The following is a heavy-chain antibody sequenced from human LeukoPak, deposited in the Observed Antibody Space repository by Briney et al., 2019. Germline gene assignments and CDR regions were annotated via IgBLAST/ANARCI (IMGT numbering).Heavy chain of an antibody. D-gene: IGHD2-2*01. J-gene: IGHJ4*02. Sequence: PGGSLRLSCTGSGFTFSRYAMVWVRQAPGKGLEWVSAMRGDGGDIRYADSVKGRFTISRDNSKNTLYLQMNSLRAEDAAVYYCAKEGSDNGIVVVPAAGWGQGTLVTVSS. CDR2: MRGDGGDI. CDR1: GFTFSRYA. CDR3: AKEGSDNGIVVVPAAG. V-gene: IGHV3-23*01.